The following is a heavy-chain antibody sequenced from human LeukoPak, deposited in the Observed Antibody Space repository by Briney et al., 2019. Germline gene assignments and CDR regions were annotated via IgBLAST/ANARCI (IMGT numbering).Heavy chain of an antibody. CDR1: GGSISSYY. J-gene: IGHJ6*03. D-gene: IGHD1-26*01. Sequence: SETLSLTCTVSGGSISSYYWSWIRQPPGKGMEWIGYIYYSESTNYNPSLKSRVTISVDTSKNQFSLKLTSVTAADTAVYYCASSEGAIYWDYYYMDVWGKGTTVTVSS. CDR3: ASSEGAIYWDYYYMDV. V-gene: IGHV4-59*01. CDR2: IYYSEST.